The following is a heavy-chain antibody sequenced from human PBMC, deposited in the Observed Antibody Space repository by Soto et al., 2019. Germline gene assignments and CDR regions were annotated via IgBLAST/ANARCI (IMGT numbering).Heavy chain of an antibody. J-gene: IGHJ6*02. CDR1: GFSVTRNY. V-gene: IGHV3-66*01. CDR3: ARGVGGDYGALMYDFGMDF. D-gene: IGHD4-17*01. CDR2: IYSGTNT. Sequence: EVQLVESGGALVQPGGSLRLSCEVSGFSVTRNYMSWVRQRPGKGLEWVSVIYSGTNTYYGDSVKGRFTISRDDSKNTLYLQMNTLRVEDTGVYFCARGVGGDYGALMYDFGMDFWGQGTTVTVS.